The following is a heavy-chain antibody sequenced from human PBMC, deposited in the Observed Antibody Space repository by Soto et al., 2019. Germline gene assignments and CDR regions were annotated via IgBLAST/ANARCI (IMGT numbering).Heavy chain of an antibody. V-gene: IGHV3-48*02. CDR2: ISSSSSTI. CDR3: ARVPYSSSWLGEYYFDY. D-gene: IGHD6-13*01. Sequence: EVQLVESGGGLVQPGGSLRLSCAASGFTFSSYSMNWVRQAPGKGLEWVSYISSSSSTIYYADSVKGRFTISRDNAKNSLYLQMNSLRDEDTAVYYCARVPYSSSWLGEYYFDYWGQGTLVTVSS. CDR1: GFTFSSYS. J-gene: IGHJ4*02.